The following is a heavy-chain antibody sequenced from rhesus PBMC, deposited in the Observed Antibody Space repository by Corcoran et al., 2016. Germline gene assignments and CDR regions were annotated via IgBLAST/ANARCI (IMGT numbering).Heavy chain of an antibody. D-gene: IGHD6-31*01. J-gene: IGHJ4*01. CDR3: ARAAGYYYFDY. Sequence: QVQLQESGPGVVKPSETLSLTCAVSGGSISRGYDWSWIRPLPGKGLEGIGYIYGSSGSTNYNPSLKNRVTISKDASKNQFSLKLSSVTAADTAVYYCARAAGYYYFDYWGQGVLVTVSS. V-gene: IGHV4-76*01. CDR2: IYGSSGST. CDR1: GGSISRGYD.